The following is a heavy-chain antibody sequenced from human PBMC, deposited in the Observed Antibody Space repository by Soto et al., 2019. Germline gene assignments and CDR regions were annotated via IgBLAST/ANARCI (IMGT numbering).Heavy chain of an antibody. CDR1: GGTFSSYA. D-gene: IGHD5-18*01. V-gene: IGHV1-69*13. Sequence: GASVKVSCKASGGTFSSYAISWVRQAPGQGLEWMGGIIPIFGTANYAQKFLGRVTITADESTSTAYMELSSLRSEDTAVYYCARDLTDTAMARRSYYGMDVWGQGTTVTVSS. J-gene: IGHJ6*02. CDR2: IIPIFGTA. CDR3: ARDLTDTAMARRSYYGMDV.